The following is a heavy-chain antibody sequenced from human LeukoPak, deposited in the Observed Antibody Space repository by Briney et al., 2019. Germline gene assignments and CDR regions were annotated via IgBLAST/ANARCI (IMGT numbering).Heavy chain of an antibody. CDR3: ARGYYYYYYMDV. V-gene: IGHV1-8*01. Sequence: ASVKVSCKASGYTFTSFDINWVRQAAGQGLEWMGWMRPGSGNTGYAESFQGRITLTRDTSTNTAFMELSSLTSEDTAVYYCARGYYYYYYMDVWGKGTTVTVS. CDR2: MRPGSGNT. CDR1: GYTFTSFD. J-gene: IGHJ6*03.